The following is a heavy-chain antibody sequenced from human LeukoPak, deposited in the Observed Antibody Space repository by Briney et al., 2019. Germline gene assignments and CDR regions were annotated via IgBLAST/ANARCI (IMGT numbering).Heavy chain of an antibody. V-gene: IGHV4-59*01. D-gene: IGHD2-2*01. CDR2: IYYSGST. CDR3: ARDGCSSTSCARGVPDY. CDR1: GGSISSYY. J-gene: IGHJ4*02. Sequence: SETLSLTCTVSGGSISSYYWSWIRQPPGKGLEWIGYIYYSGSTNYNPSLKSRVTISVDTSKNQFSLKLSSVTAADTAVYYCARDGCSSTSCARGVPDYWGQGTLVTVSS.